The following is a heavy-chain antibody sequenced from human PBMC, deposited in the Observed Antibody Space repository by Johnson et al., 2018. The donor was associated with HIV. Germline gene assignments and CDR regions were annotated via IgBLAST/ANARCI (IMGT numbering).Heavy chain of an antibody. V-gene: IGHV3-11*04. CDR3: AKDVGNYWPDAFDI. D-gene: IGHD3-3*01. CDR1: GFIFSDYY. CDR2: ISSSGNPI. J-gene: IGHJ3*02. Sequence: QVQLVESGGGLVKPGGSLRLSCAASGFIFSDYYMSWIRYAPGKGLEWVSYISSSGNPIYYADSVKGRFTSARDNSKIMLYLQMNNLRVEDPAVYYCAKDVGNYWPDAFDIWGQGAVVTVSS.